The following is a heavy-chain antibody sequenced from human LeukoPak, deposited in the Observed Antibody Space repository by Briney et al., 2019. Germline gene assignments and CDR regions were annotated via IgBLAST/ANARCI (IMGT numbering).Heavy chain of an antibody. D-gene: IGHD6-19*01. Sequence: PGGSLRLSCAACVFTFSSYSMNWVRQAPGKGLEWVSSITSSGRYIYYADSVKGRFTISRDNSKNTLYLQMNSLRAEDTAVYYCAKYSVAGSNDYWGQGTLVTVSS. CDR3: AKYSVAGSNDY. CDR1: VFTFSSYS. J-gene: IGHJ4*02. V-gene: IGHV3-21*04. CDR2: ITSSGRYI.